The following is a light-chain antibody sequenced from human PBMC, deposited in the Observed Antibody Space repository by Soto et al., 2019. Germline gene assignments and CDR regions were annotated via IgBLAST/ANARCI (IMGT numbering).Light chain of an antibody. Sequence: DIVMTQSPDSLAVSLGERATINCKSSQSVLYNSDNKNYLAWYQQKAGQPPKLLIYWASTRDSGVPDRFSGSGSGANFPLTINNLQAEDVAIYYCQQDYTTLSFGGGTKVEIK. CDR2: WAS. CDR1: QSVLYNSDNKNY. V-gene: IGKV4-1*01. J-gene: IGKJ4*01. CDR3: QQDYTTLS.